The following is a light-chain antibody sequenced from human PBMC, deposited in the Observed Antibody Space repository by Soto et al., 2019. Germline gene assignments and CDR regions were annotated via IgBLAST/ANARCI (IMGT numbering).Light chain of an antibody. CDR3: VAWDDSLSGDV. CDR1: SSNIGRDY. V-gene: IGLV1-47*01. Sequence: QSVLTQAPSASGTPGQRVIISCSGSSSNIGRDYVSWYQQLPGMAPKLLIYKNNQRPSGVPDRFSGSKPGTSASLAISGLRSEDEADYYCVAWDDSLSGDVFGTGTKLTVL. J-gene: IGLJ1*01. CDR2: KNN.